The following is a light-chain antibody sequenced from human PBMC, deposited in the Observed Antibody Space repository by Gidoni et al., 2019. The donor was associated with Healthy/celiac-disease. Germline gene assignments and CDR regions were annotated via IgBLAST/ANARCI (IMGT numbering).Light chain of an antibody. J-gene: IGLJ3*02. CDR3: QSADSSGWV. CDR1: ALPKQY. CDR2: KDS. Sequence: SYELTQPPSVSVSPGQTARITCSGDALPKQYAYWYQQKPGQAPVLVIYKDSERPSGIPERFSGSSSGTTVTLTTSGVQAEDEADYYCQSADSSGWVFGGGTKLTVL. V-gene: IGLV3-25*02.